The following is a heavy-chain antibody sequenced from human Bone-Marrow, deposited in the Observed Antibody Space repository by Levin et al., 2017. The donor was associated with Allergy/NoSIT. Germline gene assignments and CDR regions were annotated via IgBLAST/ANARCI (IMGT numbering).Heavy chain of an antibody. J-gene: IGHJ4*02. CDR2: ISGSGGST. CDR1: GFTFSSYA. Sequence: GGSLRLSCAASGFTFSSYAMSWVRQAPGKGLEWVSAISGSGGSTYYADSVKGRFTISRDNSKNTLYLQMNSLRAEDTAVYYCAKISVARISILTVDGTAMVYFDYWGQGTLVTVSS. CDR3: AKISVARISILTVDGTAMVYFDY. D-gene: IGHD5-18*01. V-gene: IGHV3-23*01.